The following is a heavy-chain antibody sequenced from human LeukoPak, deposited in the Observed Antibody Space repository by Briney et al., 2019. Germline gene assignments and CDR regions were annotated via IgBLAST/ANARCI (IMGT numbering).Heavy chain of an antibody. CDR1: GGSISSYY. V-gene: IGHV4-59*12. Sequence: SETLSLTCTVSGGSISSYYWSWIRQPPGKGLEWIGNIYFSGSTYYKQSLKSRVTISVDTSKNQFSLKLRSVTAADTAVYYCARDVVAAAGTWDYWGQGTLVTVSS. J-gene: IGHJ4*02. CDR3: ARDVVAAAGTWDY. CDR2: IYFSGST. D-gene: IGHD6-13*01.